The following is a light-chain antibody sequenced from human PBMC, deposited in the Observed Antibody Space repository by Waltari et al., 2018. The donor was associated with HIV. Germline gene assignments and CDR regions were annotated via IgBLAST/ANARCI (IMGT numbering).Light chain of an antibody. V-gene: IGLV2-14*03. CDR3: SSYASSSALL. Sequence: DIGGFYYVSWYQQHPGKAPKLIISDVNARPSGISDRFSGSKSGNTASLTISGLQPEDEAYYHCSSYASSSALLFGGGTKLTVV. J-gene: IGLJ3*02. CDR1: DIGGFYY. CDR2: DVN.